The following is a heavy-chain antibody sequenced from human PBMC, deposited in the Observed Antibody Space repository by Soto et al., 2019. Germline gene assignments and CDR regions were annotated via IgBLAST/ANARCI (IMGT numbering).Heavy chain of an antibody. CDR3: ATTLVYSSSLNGFDP. J-gene: IGHJ5*02. CDR2: ISAYNGNT. Sequence: SVKVSCKASGYTFTSYGISWVRQAPGQGLEWMGWISAYNGNTNYAQKLQGRVTMTTDTSTSTAYMELRSLRSDDTAVYYCATTLVYSSSLNGFDPWGQGTLVTVSS. V-gene: IGHV1-18*01. D-gene: IGHD6-13*01. CDR1: GYTFTSYG.